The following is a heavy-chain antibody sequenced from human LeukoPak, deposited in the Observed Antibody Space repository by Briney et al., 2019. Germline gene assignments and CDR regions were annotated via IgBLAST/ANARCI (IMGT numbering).Heavy chain of an antibody. CDR1: GGSISSYY. CDR3: ARPGSSGWYDAFDI. Sequence: SETLSLTCTVSGGSISSYYWSWIRQPPGKGLEWIGYIYYSGSTNYNPSLKSRVTISVDTSKNQFSLKLSSVTAADTAVYYCARPGSSGWYDAFDIWGPGTMVTVSS. J-gene: IGHJ3*02. D-gene: IGHD6-19*01. CDR2: IYYSGST. V-gene: IGHV4-59*01.